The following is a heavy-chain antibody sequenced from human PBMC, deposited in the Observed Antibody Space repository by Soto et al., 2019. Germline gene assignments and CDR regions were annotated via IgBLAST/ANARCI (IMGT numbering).Heavy chain of an antibody. CDR3: ASERVPKSSGFFPFDY. J-gene: IGHJ4*01. V-gene: IGHV1-18*01. Sequence: QIQLVQSGAEVKKPGASVKVSCKASGYTFNIYGINWVRQAPGQGLEWMGWISAFNGKTNYAQNGQGRVTMTTDTATSTAYVELRSLRSDDTAVDDCASERVPKSSGFFPFDYWGHGTLVTVSS. CDR2: ISAFNGKT. D-gene: IGHD3-22*01. CDR1: GYTFNIYG.